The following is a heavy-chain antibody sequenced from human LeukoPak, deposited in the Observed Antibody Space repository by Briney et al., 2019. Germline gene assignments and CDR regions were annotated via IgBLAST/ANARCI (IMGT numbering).Heavy chain of an antibody. V-gene: IGHV1-8*01. CDR2: MNPNSGNT. CDR1: GYTFTSYD. CDR3: ARGTVYYGSGSRPLGY. J-gene: IGHJ4*02. Sequence: ASVKVSYKASGYTFTSYDINWVRQATGQGLEWMGWMNPNSGNTGYAQKFQGRVTMTRNTSISTAYMELSSLRSEDTAVYYCARGTVYYGSGSRPLGYWGQGTLVTVSS. D-gene: IGHD3-10*01.